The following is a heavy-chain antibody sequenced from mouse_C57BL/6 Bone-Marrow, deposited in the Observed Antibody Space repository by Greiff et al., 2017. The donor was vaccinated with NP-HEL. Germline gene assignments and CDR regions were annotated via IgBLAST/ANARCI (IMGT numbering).Heavy chain of an antibody. CDR3: ARGGSYYYGSSSFAY. D-gene: IGHD1-1*01. V-gene: IGHV5-12*01. CDR1: GFTFSDYY. CDR2: ISNGGGST. Sequence: DVKLVESGGGLVQPGGSLKLSCAASGFTFSDYYMYWVRQTPEKRLEWVAYISNGGGSTYYPDTVKGRFTISRDNAKNTLYLQMSRLKSEDTAMYYCARGGSYYYGSSSFAYWGQGTLVTVSA. J-gene: IGHJ3*01.